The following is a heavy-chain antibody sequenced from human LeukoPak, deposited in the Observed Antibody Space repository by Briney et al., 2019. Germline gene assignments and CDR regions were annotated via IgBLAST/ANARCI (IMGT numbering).Heavy chain of an antibody. D-gene: IGHD6-6*01. J-gene: IGHJ5*02. CDR3: AKVIAARPA. CDR2: IKQDGSQK. CDR1: GFTFRNYW. Sequence: PGGSLRLSCATSGFTFRNYWMSWVRQAPGKGLQWVANIKQDGSQKYYVDLVKGRFTISRDNAKNSLYLQMDSLRAEDTAVYYCAKVIAARPAWGQGTLVTVSS. V-gene: IGHV3-7*05.